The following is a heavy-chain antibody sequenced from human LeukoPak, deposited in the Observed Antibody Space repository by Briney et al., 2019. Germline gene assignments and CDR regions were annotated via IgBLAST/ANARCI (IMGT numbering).Heavy chain of an antibody. Sequence: PGGSLRLSCAASGFTFSSYWMSWVRQAPGKGLEWVSAISGSGGSTYYADSVKGRFTISRDNAKNSLYLQMNSLRAEDTAVYYCARVPFGVVISYYFDYWGQGTLVTVSS. CDR1: GFTFSSYW. V-gene: IGHV3-23*01. CDR3: ARVPFGVVISYYFDY. CDR2: ISGSGGST. J-gene: IGHJ4*02. D-gene: IGHD3-3*01.